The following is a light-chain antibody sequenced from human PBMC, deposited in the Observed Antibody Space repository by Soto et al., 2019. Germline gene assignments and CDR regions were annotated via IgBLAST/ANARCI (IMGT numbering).Light chain of an antibody. CDR1: SSDVGKYDR. Sequence: TSSDVGKYDRVSWYQQPPGTAPKLIIYEVINRPSGVPARFSGSKSGNTASLTISGLQAEDEADYYCSSYMSTSRYVFGAGTKVTVL. CDR2: EVI. J-gene: IGLJ1*01. V-gene: IGLV2-18*02. CDR3: SSYMSTSRYV.